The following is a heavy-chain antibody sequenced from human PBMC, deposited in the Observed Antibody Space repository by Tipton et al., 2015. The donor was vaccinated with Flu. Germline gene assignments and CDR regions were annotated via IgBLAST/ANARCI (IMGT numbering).Heavy chain of an antibody. Sequence: QLVQSGAEVREPGASVKVSCETSGYNFIDYYIHWVRQSPGQRLEWMGWINPKTGGTKYAQKFQDRVTMTGDTSINTGFMALSNLRSDDTAVYFCARERNYHDSSAYYPIDFWGRGTLVAVSS. CDR1: GYNFIDYY. CDR2: INPKTGGT. J-gene: IGHJ4*01. CDR3: ARERNYHDSSAYYPIDF. V-gene: IGHV1-2*02. D-gene: IGHD3-22*01.